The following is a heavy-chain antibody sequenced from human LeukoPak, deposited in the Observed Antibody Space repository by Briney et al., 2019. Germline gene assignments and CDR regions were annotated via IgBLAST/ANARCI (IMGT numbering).Heavy chain of an antibody. D-gene: IGHD6-19*01. J-gene: IGHJ4*02. Sequence: GGSLRLSCAASGFTFSSYGMHWVRQAPGKGLEWVAVISYDQSKIYYADSVKGRFTISRDNAKNSLYLQANSLRAEDTAVYYCARGRPLLYSSGWSSDYWGQGALVTVSS. CDR1: GFTFSSYG. CDR3: ARGRPLLYSSGWSSDY. CDR2: ISYDQSKI. V-gene: IGHV3-30*03.